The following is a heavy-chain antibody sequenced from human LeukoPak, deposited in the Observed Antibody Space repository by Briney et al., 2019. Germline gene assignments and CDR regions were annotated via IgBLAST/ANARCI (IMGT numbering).Heavy chain of an antibody. D-gene: IGHD3-10*01. CDR2: ISGSGGST. Sequence: PGGSLRLSCAASGFTFSSYAMSWVRQAPGKGLEWVSAISGSGGSTYYADSVKGRFTISRDNSKNTLYLQMNSLRAEDTAVYYCAKKTSTYGSGTYSSYMDVWGKGTTVTVSS. CDR1: GFTFSSYA. J-gene: IGHJ6*03. CDR3: AKKTSTYGSGTYSSYMDV. V-gene: IGHV3-23*01.